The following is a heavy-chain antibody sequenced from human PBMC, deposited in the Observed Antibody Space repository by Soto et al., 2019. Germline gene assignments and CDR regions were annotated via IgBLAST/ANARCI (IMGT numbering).Heavy chain of an antibody. CDR2: IYPGDSDT. D-gene: IGHD3-3*01. J-gene: IGHJ4*02. Sequence: GESLKISCKGSGDSFTSYWIGWVHQIPGKGLEWMGIIYPGDSDTRYSPSFQGQVTISADKSISTAYLQWSSLKASDTAMYYCARHLDFWSGYYPPDYWGQGTLVTVSS. CDR3: ARHLDFWSGYYPPDY. CDR1: GDSFTSYW. V-gene: IGHV5-51*07.